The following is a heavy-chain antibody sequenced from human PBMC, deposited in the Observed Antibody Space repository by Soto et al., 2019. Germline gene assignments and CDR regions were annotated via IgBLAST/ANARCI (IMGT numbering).Heavy chain of an antibody. CDR1: GYTFTSYD. D-gene: IGHD3-3*01. J-gene: IGHJ5*02. CDR3: ARGRITIFGVVIIRRNWFDP. CDR2: MNPNSGNT. Sequence: QVPLVQSGAEVKKPGASVKVSCKASGYTFTSYDINWVRQATGQGLEWMGWMNPNSGNTGYAQKFQGRVTMTRNTSISTAYMELSSLRSEDTAVYYCARGRITIFGVVIIRRNWFDPWGQGTLVTVSS. V-gene: IGHV1-8*01.